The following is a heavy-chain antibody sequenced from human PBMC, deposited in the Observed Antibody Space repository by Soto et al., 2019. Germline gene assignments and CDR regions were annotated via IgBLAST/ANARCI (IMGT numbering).Heavy chain of an antibody. Sequence: GGSLRLSCASSGFTFSYYWMHWVRQAPGKGLVWVSRIHSDGSSTTYADFVKGRFIISRDNARNTVDLQMNSVRVEDTAVYYCARGDRGAFDLWGQGTVVTVS. D-gene: IGHD1-26*01. CDR2: IHSDGSST. CDR1: GFTFSYYW. CDR3: ARGDRGAFDL. J-gene: IGHJ3*01. V-gene: IGHV3-74*01.